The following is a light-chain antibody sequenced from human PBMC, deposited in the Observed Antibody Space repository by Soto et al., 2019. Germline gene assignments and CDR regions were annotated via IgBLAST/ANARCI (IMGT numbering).Light chain of an antibody. Sequence: EIVLTQSPATLSLSPGERATLSCRASQSVSGHLAWYQQKPGQAPRLLFYDASNRATGIPPRFSGSGSGTDFTLTISSLEPEDFALYYCQQRSNWPLTFGGGTKVEIK. CDR1: QSVSGH. CDR2: DAS. CDR3: QQRSNWPLT. V-gene: IGKV3-11*01. J-gene: IGKJ4*01.